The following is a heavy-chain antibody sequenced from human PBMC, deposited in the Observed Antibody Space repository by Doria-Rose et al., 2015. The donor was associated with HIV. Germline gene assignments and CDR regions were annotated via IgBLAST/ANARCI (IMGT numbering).Heavy chain of an antibody. J-gene: IGHJ4*02. CDR2: IYYSGST. CDR1: GDSISTYY. V-gene: IGHV4-59*01. D-gene: IGHD3-22*01. Sequence: QVQLQESGPGLVKPSETLSLTCSVSGDSISTYYWNWIRQPPGKGLDWIGYIYYSGSTNYNPSLKSRFPISVDTSKTQFSLKLSSVTAADTAVYYCARGTFYDSSGYYPYFDYWGQGTLVTVSS. CDR3: ARGTFYDSSGYYPYFDY.